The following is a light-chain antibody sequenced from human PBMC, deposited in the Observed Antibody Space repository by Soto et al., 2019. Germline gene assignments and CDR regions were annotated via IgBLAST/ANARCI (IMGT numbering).Light chain of an antibody. Sequence: QSVLTQPRSVSGSPGQSVTISCTGTSSDVGGYNYVSWYQQHPGKAPKLMIYDVSKRPSGVPDRFSGSKSGNTASLTISGLQAEDEADYYCCSYAGSYTYAFGTGNEVPGL. CDR2: DVS. CDR3: CSYAGSYTYA. CDR1: SSDVGGYNY. J-gene: IGLJ1*01. V-gene: IGLV2-11*01.